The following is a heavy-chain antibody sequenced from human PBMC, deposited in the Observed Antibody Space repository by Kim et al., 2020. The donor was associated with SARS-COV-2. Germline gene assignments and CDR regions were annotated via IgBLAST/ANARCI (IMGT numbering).Heavy chain of an antibody. V-gene: IGHV3-21*01. D-gene: IGHD5-18*01. CDR3: AREETAIGLRGNDY. J-gene: IGHJ4*02. Sequence: ADSVKGRFTITRDNAKNSLYLQMNSLRAEDTAVYYCAREETAIGLRGNDYWGQGTLVTVSS.